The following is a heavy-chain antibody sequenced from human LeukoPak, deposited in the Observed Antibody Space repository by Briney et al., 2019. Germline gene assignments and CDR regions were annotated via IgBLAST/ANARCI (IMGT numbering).Heavy chain of an antibody. CDR3: ARVPPWGGLVYDAFDI. D-gene: IGHD6-6*01. Sequence: PSETLSLTCTVSGGSISSSSYYWGWIRQPPGKGLEWFGSIYHSGSTNYNPSLKSRVTISVDTSKNQFSLKLSSVTAADTAVYYCARVPPWGGLVYDAFDIWGQGTMVTVSS. J-gene: IGHJ3*02. V-gene: IGHV4-39*07. CDR1: GGSISSSSYY. CDR2: IYHSGST.